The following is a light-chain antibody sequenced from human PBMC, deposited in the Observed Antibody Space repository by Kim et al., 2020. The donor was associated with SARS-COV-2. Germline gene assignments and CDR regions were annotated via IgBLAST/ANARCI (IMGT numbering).Light chain of an antibody. CDR2: SNN. CDR3: AAWDDSLNDYV. Sequence: GQRVTISCSRSSPDIGSNTLNWYQQRPGTAPKLLIYSNNQRPSGVPDRFSGSKSGTSASLAISGLQSEDEADYYCAAWDDSLNDYVFGTGTKVTVL. J-gene: IGLJ1*01. CDR1: SPDIGSNT. V-gene: IGLV1-44*01.